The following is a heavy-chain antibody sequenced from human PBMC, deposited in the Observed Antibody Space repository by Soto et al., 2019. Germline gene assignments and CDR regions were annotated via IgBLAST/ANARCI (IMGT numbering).Heavy chain of an antibody. CDR3: AKGGDSSSWSNYFDS. D-gene: IGHD6-13*01. J-gene: IGHJ4*02. V-gene: IGHV3-23*01. CDR1: GFTFSSYA. Sequence: EVQLLESGGGLVQPGGSLRLSCAASGFTFSSYAMNWVRQAPGKGLEWVSAISGSGGSTYYADSVKGRFTISRDNSKNTLYLQMNSLRAEDTAVYYCAKGGDSSSWSNYFDSWGERTLVTVAS. CDR2: ISGSGGST.